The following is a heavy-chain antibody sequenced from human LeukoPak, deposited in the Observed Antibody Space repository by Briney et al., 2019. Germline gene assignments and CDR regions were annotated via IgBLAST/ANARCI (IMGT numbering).Heavy chain of an antibody. J-gene: IGHJ3*02. CDR3: AGSWSPYDAFDI. Sequence: GGSLRLSCAASGFTFSSYEMNWVRQAPGKGLEWVSYISSSGSTIHYADSVKGRLTISRDNAKNSLYLQMNSLRAEDTAVYYCAGSWSPYDAFDIWGQGTMVTVSS. D-gene: IGHD6-13*01. CDR2: ISSSGSTI. V-gene: IGHV3-48*03. CDR1: GFTFSSYE.